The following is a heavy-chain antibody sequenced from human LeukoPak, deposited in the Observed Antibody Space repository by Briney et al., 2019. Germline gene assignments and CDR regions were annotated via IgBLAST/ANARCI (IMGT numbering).Heavy chain of an antibody. CDR3: ARGGATDY. D-gene: IGHD1-26*01. V-gene: IGHV3-66*02. J-gene: IGHJ4*02. CDR2: IYSGGST. Sequence: GGSLRLSCAASGFTFTSYAMGWVRQAPGKGLEWVSVIYSGGSTYYADSVKGRFTISRDNSKNTLYLQMNSLRAEDTAVYYCARGGATDYWGQGTLVTVSS. CDR1: GFTFTSYA.